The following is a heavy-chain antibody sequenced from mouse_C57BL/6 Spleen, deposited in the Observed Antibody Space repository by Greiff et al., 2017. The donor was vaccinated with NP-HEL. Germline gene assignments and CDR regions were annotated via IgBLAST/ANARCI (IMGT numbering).Heavy chain of an antibody. CDR1: GYTFTSYW. CDR3: ARCGTTVVAPDY. CDR2: IDPSDSET. J-gene: IGHJ2*01. Sequence: QVHVKQPGAELVRPGSSVKLSCKASGYTFTSYWMHWVKQRPIQGLEWIGNIDPSDSETPYTQKFKDKATLTVDKSSSTSYMQLSSLTSEDSAVYYCARCGTTVVAPDYWGQGTTLTVSS. D-gene: IGHD1-1*01. V-gene: IGHV1-52*01.